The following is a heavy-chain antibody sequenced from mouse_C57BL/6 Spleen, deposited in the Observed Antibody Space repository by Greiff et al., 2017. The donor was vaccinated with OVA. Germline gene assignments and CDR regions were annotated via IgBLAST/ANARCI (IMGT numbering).Heavy chain of an antibody. Sequence: GGGLVQPKGSLKLSCAASGFSFNTYAMNWVRQAPGKGLEWVARIRSKSNNYATYYADSVKDRFTISRDDSESMLYLQMNNLKTEDTAMYYCVGGLYYKYAMDYWGQGTSVTVSS. CDR1: GFSFNTYA. J-gene: IGHJ4*01. D-gene: IGHD2-1*01. CDR2: IRSKSNNYAT. CDR3: VGGLYYKYAMDY. V-gene: IGHV10-1*01.